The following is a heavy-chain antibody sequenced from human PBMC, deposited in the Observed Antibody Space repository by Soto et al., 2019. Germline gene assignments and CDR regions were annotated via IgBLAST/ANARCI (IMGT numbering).Heavy chain of an antibody. Sequence: GGSLRLSCVASGFPFSAYAMNWVRQTPGKGLEWVCGIGGSGTTIYCADSVKGRFTISRDNFGNTMYLQMNSVRVEDTAVYYFARSVRPLSLFDPWGQGARDTVSS. CDR1: GFPFSAYA. CDR2: IGGSGTTI. CDR3: ARSVRPLSLFDP. D-gene: IGHD3-10*01. J-gene: IGHJ5*01. V-gene: IGHV3-23*01.